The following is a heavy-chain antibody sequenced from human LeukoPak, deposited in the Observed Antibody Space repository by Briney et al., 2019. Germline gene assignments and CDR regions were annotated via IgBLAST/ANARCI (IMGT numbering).Heavy chain of an antibody. CDR3: ARDRDVIVTASHYDAFDI. D-gene: IGHD2-21*02. J-gene: IGHJ3*02. V-gene: IGHV3-23*01. CDR1: GXTFSSYA. CDR2: LSGSGGGT. Sequence: TGGSLRLSCAASGXTFSSYAVRWVRQAPGKGLGWVSGLSGSGGGTYYADSVKGRFTISRDNSKNTLYLQMNSLRHEDTPVYYCARDRDVIVTASHYDAFDIWGQGTMVTVSS.